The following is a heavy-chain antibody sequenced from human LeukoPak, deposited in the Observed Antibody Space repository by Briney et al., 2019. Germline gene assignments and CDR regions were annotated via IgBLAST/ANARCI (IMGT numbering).Heavy chain of an antibody. V-gene: IGHV3-53*01. Sequence: AGGSLRLSCAASGVTVSTHYMTWVRQAPGKGLEWVSVILSGGITYYADSVKGRFTISRDNSKNTLYLQMNSLRAEDTAVYYCARGGSSSSWLGDAFDIWGQGTMVTVSS. J-gene: IGHJ3*02. CDR3: ARGGSSSSWLGDAFDI. CDR1: GVTVSTHY. D-gene: IGHD6-13*01. CDR2: ILSGGIT.